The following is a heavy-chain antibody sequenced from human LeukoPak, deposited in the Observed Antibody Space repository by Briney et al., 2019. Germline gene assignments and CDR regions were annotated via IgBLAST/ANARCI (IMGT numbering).Heavy chain of an antibody. J-gene: IGHJ5*02. CDR3: ARVLAAAGNNWFDP. CDR2: IDHTGST. CDR1: GVSISMHY. V-gene: IGHV4-59*11. Sequence: SETLSLICSVSGVSISMHYWSWIRQPPGKGLEWVGYIDHTGSTNYNPSLNSRVTISRDTSKNHFSLQLSSVTAADTAVYYCARVLAAAGNNWFDPWGQGTLVTVSS. D-gene: IGHD6-13*01.